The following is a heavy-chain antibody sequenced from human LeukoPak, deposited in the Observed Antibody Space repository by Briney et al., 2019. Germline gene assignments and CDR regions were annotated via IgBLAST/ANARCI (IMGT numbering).Heavy chain of an antibody. CDR3: ARHVAVAGRPYYYYGMDD. D-gene: IGHD6-13*01. Sequence: SETLSLTCTVSGGTISSSSYYWGWIRRPPGKGLEWIGSIYYSGSTYYNPSLKSRVTISVDTSKNQFSLKLSSVTAADTAVYYCARHVAVAGRPYYYYGMDDWGQGTTVTVSS. V-gene: IGHV4-39*01. CDR1: GGTISSSSYY. J-gene: IGHJ6*02. CDR2: IYYSGST.